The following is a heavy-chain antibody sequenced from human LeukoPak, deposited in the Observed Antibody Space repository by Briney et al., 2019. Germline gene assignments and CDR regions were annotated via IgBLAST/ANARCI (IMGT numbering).Heavy chain of an antibody. CDR3: ARIGRIQLWFLFDY. V-gene: IGHV4-39*07. CDR2: IYYSGST. CDR1: GGSISSSSYY. J-gene: IGHJ4*02. D-gene: IGHD5-18*01. Sequence: KPSETLSLTCTVSGGSISSSSYYWGWIRQPPGKGLEWIGSIYYSGSTYYNPSLKSRVTMSVDTSKNQFSLKLSSVTAADTAVYYCARIGRIQLWFLFDYWGQGTLVTVSS.